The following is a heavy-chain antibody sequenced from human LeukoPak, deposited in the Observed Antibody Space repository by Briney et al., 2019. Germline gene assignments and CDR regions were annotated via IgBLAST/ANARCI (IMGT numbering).Heavy chain of an antibody. J-gene: IGHJ6*03. Sequence: SVKVSCRTSGYTFNNYGITWVRQATGQGLEWMGGIIPIFGTANYAQKFQGRVTITADESTSTAYMELSSLRSEDTAVYYCARGAPVEVDYDYYYMDVWGKGTTVTVSS. CDR2: IIPIFGTA. CDR3: ARGAPVEVDYDYYYMDV. V-gene: IGHV1-69*13. D-gene: IGHD2-2*01. CDR1: GYTFNNYG.